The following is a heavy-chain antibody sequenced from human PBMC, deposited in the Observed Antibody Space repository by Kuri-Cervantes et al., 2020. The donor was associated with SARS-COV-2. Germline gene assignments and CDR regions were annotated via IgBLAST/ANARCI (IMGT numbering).Heavy chain of an antibody. CDR3: ARGGGRPSYYYGMDV. Sequence: ASVKVSCKASGYTFTGYYMHWVRQAPGQGLEWMGWINPNSGGTNYAQKFQGWVTMTRDTSISTAYMELSRLRSEDTAVYYCARGGGRPSYYYGMDVWGQGTTVTVSS. J-gene: IGHJ6*02. V-gene: IGHV1-2*04. CDR1: GYTFTGYY. D-gene: IGHD5-12*01. CDR2: INPNSGGT.